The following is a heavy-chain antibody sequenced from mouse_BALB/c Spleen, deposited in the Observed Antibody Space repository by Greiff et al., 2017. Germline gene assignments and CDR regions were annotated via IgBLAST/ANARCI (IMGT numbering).Heavy chain of an antibody. V-gene: IGHV3-2*02. CDR3: ARNYGSSNWYFDV. J-gene: IGHJ1*01. Sequence: EVKLQESGPGLVKPSQSLSLTCTVTGYSITSDYAWNWIRQFPGNKLEWMGYISYSGSTSYNPSLKSRISITRDTSKNQFFLQLNSVTTEDTATYYCARNYGSSNWYFDVWGAGTTVTVSS. CDR1: GYSITSDYA. D-gene: IGHD1-1*01. CDR2: ISYSGST.